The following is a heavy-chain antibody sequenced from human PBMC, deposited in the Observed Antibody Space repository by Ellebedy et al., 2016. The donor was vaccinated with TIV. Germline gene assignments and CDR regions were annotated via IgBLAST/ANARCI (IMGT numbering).Heavy chain of an antibody. CDR1: GFTFSLFA. Sequence: GGSPRLSCAASGFTFSLFAMHWVRQAPGKGLEWLSVISGDGSSTYFTDSVKGRLTITRDNSKNTLYLQMERLTTEDTAVYYCAKGSSSGFNYDRVGFDNWGQGTLVTVSS. CDR3: AKGSSSGFNYDRVGFDN. CDR2: ISGDGSST. J-gene: IGHJ4*02. D-gene: IGHD3-22*01. V-gene: IGHV3-23*01.